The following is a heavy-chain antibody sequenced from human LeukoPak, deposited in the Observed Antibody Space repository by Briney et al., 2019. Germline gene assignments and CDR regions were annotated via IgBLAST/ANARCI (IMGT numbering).Heavy chain of an antibody. V-gene: IGHV4-39*01. CDR1: GGSISSSSYY. CDR3: ARPGIAAAGPFDP. D-gene: IGHD6-13*01. Sequence: SETLSLTRTVSGGSISSSSYYWGWIRQPPGKGLEWIGSIYYSGSTYYNPSLKSRVTISVDTSKNQFSLKLSSVTAADTAVYYCARPGIAAAGPFDPWGQGTLVTVSS. J-gene: IGHJ5*02. CDR2: IYYSGST.